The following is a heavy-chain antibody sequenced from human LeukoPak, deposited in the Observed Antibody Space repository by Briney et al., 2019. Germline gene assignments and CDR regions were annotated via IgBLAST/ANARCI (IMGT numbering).Heavy chain of an antibody. CDR2: ISGSGENT. J-gene: IGHJ4*02. CDR1: GFTFSTYA. CDR3: ARVVYSSSSSDY. V-gene: IGHV3-23*01. Sequence: GGPLRLSCAASGFTFSTYAMSWVRQAPGKGLEWVSGISGSGENTYYADSVKGRFTISRDNSKNTLYLQMNSLRAEDTAVYYCARVVYSSSSSDYWGQGTLVTVSS. D-gene: IGHD6-13*01.